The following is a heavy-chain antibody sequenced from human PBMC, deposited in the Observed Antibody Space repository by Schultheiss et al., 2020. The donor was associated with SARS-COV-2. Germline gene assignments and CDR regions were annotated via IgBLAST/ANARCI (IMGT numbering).Heavy chain of an antibody. D-gene: IGHD6-6*01. CDR3: AKPDEGNIADRVAYGMDV. CDR1: GGTFSSYA. CDR2: IIPIFGTA. V-gene: IGHV1-69*13. Sequence: SVKVSCKASGGTFSSYAISWVRQAPGQGLEWMGGIIPIFGTANYAQKFQGRVTITADESTSTAYMELSSLRSEDTAVYYCAKPDEGNIADRVAYGMDVWGQGTTVTVSS. J-gene: IGHJ6*02.